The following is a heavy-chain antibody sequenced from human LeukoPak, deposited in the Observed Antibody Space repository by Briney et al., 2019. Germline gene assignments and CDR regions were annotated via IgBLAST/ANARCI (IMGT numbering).Heavy chain of an antibody. V-gene: IGHV3-7*01. CDR1: GFTFSSYW. CDR3: ARGIAAAGYYYYGMDV. Sequence: GGSLRLSCAASGFTFSSYWVSWVRQAPGKGLEWVANIKQDGSEKYYVDSVKGRFTISRDNAKNSLYLQMNSLRAEDMAVYYCARGIAAAGYYYYGMDVWGQGTTVTVSS. J-gene: IGHJ6*02. D-gene: IGHD6-13*01. CDR2: IKQDGSEK.